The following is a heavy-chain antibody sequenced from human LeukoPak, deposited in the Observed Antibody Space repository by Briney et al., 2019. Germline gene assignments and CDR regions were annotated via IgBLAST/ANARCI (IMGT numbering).Heavy chain of an antibody. CDR3: ATIRDGYNRGAFDY. Sequence: ASVKVSCKASGYTFTSYDINWVRQATGQGLEWMGWMNPNSGNTGYAQKFQGRVTMTRNTSISTAYMELSSLRSEDTAVYYCATIRDGYNRGAFDYWGQGTLVTVPS. V-gene: IGHV1-8*01. D-gene: IGHD5-24*01. CDR1: GYTFTSYD. J-gene: IGHJ4*02. CDR2: MNPNSGNT.